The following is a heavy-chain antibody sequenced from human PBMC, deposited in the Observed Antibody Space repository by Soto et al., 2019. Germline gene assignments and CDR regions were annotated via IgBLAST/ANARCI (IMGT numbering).Heavy chain of an antibody. CDR3: GRDHITMIVRGMDV. CDR2: ISAYNGNT. Sequence: GASVKVSCKASGYTFTSYGISWVRQAPGQGLEWMGWISAYNGNTNYAQKLQGRVTMTTDPSTSKAYMELRSLRSDDSAVYYCGRDHITMIVRGMDVWGQGTTVTVSS. J-gene: IGHJ6*02. V-gene: IGHV1-18*01. D-gene: IGHD3-22*01. CDR1: GYTFTSYG.